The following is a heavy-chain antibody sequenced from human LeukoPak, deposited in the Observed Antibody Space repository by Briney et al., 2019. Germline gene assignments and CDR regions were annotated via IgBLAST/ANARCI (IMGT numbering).Heavy chain of an antibody. D-gene: IGHD3-22*01. Sequence: GGSLRLSCAASGFTFSSYAMSWVRQAPGKGLERVSAISGSGGSTYYADSVKGRFTISRDNSKNTLYLQMNSLRAEDTAVYYCAKDPLITMIVVVLTPFDYWGQGTLVTVSS. CDR3: AKDPLITMIVVVLTPFDY. CDR1: GFTFSSYA. CDR2: ISGSGGST. J-gene: IGHJ4*02. V-gene: IGHV3-23*01.